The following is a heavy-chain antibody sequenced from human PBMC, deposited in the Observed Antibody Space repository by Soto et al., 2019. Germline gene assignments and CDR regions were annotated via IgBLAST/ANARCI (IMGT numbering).Heavy chain of an antibody. Sequence: QVQLVQSGAEVRKPGASVKVSCKASGHTLASYDINWVRQATGQGLEWMGWMTPDSGDTGYAQKFQGRVTMTCDTSITTSYMELSSLRSDDTAVYYCARDPFYGWFDSWGQGTLVTVSS. CDR2: MTPDSGDT. CDR3: ARDPFYGWFDS. CDR1: GHTLASYD. J-gene: IGHJ5*01. V-gene: IGHV1-8*01. D-gene: IGHD3-16*01.